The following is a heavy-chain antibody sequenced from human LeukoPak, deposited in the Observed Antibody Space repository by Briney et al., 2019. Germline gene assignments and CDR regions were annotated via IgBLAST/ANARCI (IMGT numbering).Heavy chain of an antibody. V-gene: IGHV3-66*01. J-gene: IGHJ6*02. CDR2: IYSGGST. CDR1: GFTVSSNY. CDR3: ARDKWEPPKYYYYGMDV. Sequence: GGSLRLSCAASGFTVSSNYMSWVRQAPGKGLEWVSVIYSGGSTYYADSVKGRFTISRDNSKNTLYLQMNSLRAEDTAVYYCARDKWEPPKYYYYGMDVWGQGTTVTVSS. D-gene: IGHD1-26*01.